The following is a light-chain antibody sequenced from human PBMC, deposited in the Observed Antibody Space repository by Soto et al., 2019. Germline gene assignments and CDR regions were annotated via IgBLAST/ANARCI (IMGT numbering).Light chain of an antibody. CDR2: GAS. CDR1: QSVSSNY. CDR3: TQSGNLLWR. V-gene: IGKV3-20*01. Sequence: IGLEQSPGTLSLSPGERATLSCRASQSVSSNYLAWYQQKPGQAPRLLIFGASSRDTGIPDRFSGSGSGTDFTLTISRLEPEDFVVYYCTQSGNLLWRFAEGTRVDIK. J-gene: IGKJ1*01.